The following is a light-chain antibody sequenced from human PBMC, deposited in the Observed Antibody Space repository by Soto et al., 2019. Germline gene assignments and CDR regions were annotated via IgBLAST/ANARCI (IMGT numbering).Light chain of an antibody. J-gene: IGLJ1*01. CDR1: SGDIGSYNR. V-gene: IGLV2-14*01. Sequence: QSVLGHPGSVSGSPGHAITISCTGTSGDIGSYNRVSWYQQHPGKAPKLIIYEVTDRPSGVSNRFSGSKSGNTASLTISGLQAEDEAEYYCSSYTNINTRACVFGTGTKVTVL. CDR3: SSYTNINTRACV. CDR2: EVT.